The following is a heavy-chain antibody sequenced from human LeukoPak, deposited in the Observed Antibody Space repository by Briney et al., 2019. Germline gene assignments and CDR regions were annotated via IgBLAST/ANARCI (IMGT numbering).Heavy chain of an antibody. J-gene: IGHJ5*02. CDR1: GFTFSSYA. CDR2: ISGSGGST. CDR3: AKGRWGGITRTTRDNWFDP. Sequence: PGGSLRLSCAASGFTFSSYAMSWVRQAPGKGLEWVSAISGSGGSTYYADSVKGRFTISRDNSKNTLYLQMNSLRAEDTAVYYCAKGRWGGITRTTRDNWFDPWGQGTLVTVSS. V-gene: IGHV3-23*01. D-gene: IGHD1-20*01.